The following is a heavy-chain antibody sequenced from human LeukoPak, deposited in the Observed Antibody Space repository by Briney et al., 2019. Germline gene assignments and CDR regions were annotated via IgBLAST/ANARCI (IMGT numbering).Heavy chain of an antibody. CDR2: VYYTGVT. V-gene: IGHV4-59*01. CDR1: GASMTSSY. CDR3: ARGAGRDGGY. J-gene: IGHJ4*02. D-gene: IGHD5-24*01. Sequence: SETLSLTCNVSGASMTSSYWSWIRQPPGNGLEWIAYVYYTGVTNYNPSLKGRVIISLDTARNQLSLKLSSVIGADTAVYYCARGAGRDGGYWGQGTLVTVSS.